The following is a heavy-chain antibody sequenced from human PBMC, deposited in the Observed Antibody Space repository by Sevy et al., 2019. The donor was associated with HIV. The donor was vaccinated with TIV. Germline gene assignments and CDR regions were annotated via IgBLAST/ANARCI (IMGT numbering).Heavy chain of an antibody. V-gene: IGHV1-2*02. CDR2: INPNSGDT. J-gene: IGHJ4*02. CDR1: GYTFTGQY. Sequence: ASVKVSCKASGYTFTGQYIHWVRQAPGQGLEWMGWINPNSGDTKYAQECKGRVTMTRATSISTAYMELSGLKSDDTAVYYCSRDLRLRGYSYGCFDYWGQGTLVTVSS. D-gene: IGHD5-18*01. CDR3: SRDLRLRGYSYGCFDY.